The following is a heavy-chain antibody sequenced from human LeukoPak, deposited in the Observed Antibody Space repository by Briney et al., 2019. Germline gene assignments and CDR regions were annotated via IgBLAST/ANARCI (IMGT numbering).Heavy chain of an antibody. V-gene: IGHV3-48*04. CDR2: ISPGGNTI. CDR1: GFIFRSHG. CDR3: ARVRGPTVTTMYFDY. Sequence: PGGSLRLSCAGSGFIFRSHGMIWVRQAPGRGLEWGSYISPGGNTIYYADSMKGRFTVSRDDAKNSLSLHMNSLRAEDTAVYYCARVRGPTVTTMYFDYWGQGTLVTVSS. J-gene: IGHJ4*02. D-gene: IGHD4-17*01.